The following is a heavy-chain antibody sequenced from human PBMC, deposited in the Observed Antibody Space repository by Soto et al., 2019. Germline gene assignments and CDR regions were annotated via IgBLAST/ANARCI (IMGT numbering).Heavy chain of an antibody. Sequence: SETLSLTCAVYGGSFSGYYWSWIRQPPGKGLEWIGEINHSGSTNYNPSLKSRVTISVDTSKNQFSLKLSSVTAADTAVYYCAVEAQYSSGRSFDYWGQGTLVTVSS. J-gene: IGHJ4*02. CDR3: AVEAQYSSGRSFDY. D-gene: IGHD6-19*01. V-gene: IGHV4-34*01. CDR1: GGSFSGYY. CDR2: INHSGST.